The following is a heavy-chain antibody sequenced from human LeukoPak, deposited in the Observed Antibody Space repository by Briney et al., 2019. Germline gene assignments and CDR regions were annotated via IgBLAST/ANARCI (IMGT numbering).Heavy chain of an antibody. D-gene: IGHD3-9*01. CDR1: GGSFSGYY. CDR2: INHSGST. CDR3: ARSRSLRYFDWLMSPHLDY. J-gene: IGHJ4*02. V-gene: IGHV4-34*01. Sequence: PSETLSLTCAAYGGSFSGYYWSWIRQPPGKGLEWIGEINHSGSTNYNPSLKSRVTISVDTSKNQFSLKLSSVTAADTAVYYCARSRSLRYFDWLMSPHLDYWGQGTLVTVSS.